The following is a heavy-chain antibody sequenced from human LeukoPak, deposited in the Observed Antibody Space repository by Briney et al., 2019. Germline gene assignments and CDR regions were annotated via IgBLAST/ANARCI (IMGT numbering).Heavy chain of an antibody. J-gene: IGHJ4*02. CDR2: INPSGGST. Sequence: ASVKVSCKASGYTFTSYYMHGVRQAPGQGLEWMGIINPSGGSTSYAQKFQGRVTMTRDMSTSTVYMELSSLRSEDTAVYYCAGTIAAAGTPFDYWGQGTLVTVSS. CDR1: GYTFTSYY. D-gene: IGHD6-13*01. CDR3: AGTIAAAGTPFDY. V-gene: IGHV1-46*01.